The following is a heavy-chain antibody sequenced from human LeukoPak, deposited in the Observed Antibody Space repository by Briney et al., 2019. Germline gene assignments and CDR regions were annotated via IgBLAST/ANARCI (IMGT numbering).Heavy chain of an antibody. J-gene: IGHJ4*02. CDR3: ARHSLPGTTPFDY. V-gene: IGHV1-46*01. Sequence: ASVKVSCKASGYTFINYYIHWVRQAPGQGLEWVGIINPGGGSTTYAQKFQGRVSMTRDTSTSTVYMELSSLESDDTALYYCARHSLPGTTPFDYWGQGTLVTVSS. CDR1: GYTFINYY. CDR2: INPGGGST. D-gene: IGHD1-1*01.